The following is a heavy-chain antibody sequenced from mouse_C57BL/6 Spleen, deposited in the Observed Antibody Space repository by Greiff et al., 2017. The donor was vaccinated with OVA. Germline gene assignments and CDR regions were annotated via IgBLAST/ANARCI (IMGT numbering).Heavy chain of an antibody. J-gene: IGHJ3*01. V-gene: IGHV1-74*01. Sequence: QVQLQQPGAELVKPGASVKVSCKASGYTFTSYWMHWVKQRPGQGLEWIGRIHPSDSDTNYNQKFKGKATLTVDKSSSTAYMQLSSLTSEDSAVYYCAIDPYYYSSGYGIDYWGQGTLVTVSA. CDR3: AIDPYYYSSGYGIDY. CDR1: GYTFTSYW. CDR2: IHPSDSDT. D-gene: IGHD1-1*01.